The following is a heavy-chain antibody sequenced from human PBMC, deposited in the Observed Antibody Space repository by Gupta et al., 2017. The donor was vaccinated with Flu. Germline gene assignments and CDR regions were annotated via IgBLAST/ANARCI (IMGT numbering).Heavy chain of an antibody. Sequence: EVQLVESGGGLVQPGRSLRLSCAASGFTFDDYAIHWVRQAPGKGLEWVSGISWNSGSIGYADSVKGRFTISRDNAKNSLYLQMNSLRAEDTALYYCAKAERVADHFDYWGQGTLVTVSS. CDR2: ISWNSGSI. J-gene: IGHJ4*02. CDR3: AKAERVADHFDY. V-gene: IGHV3-9*01. CDR1: GFTFDDYA. D-gene: IGHD6-19*01.